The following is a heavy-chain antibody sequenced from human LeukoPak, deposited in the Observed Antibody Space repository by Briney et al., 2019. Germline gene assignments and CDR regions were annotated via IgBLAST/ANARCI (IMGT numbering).Heavy chain of an antibody. CDR2: INQGGSDK. CDR3: TRDRSRAEDD. CDR1: GFTFSGHW. D-gene: IGHD1-14*01. J-gene: IGHJ4*02. Sequence: GGSLRLSCAASGFTFSGHWMSWVRQAPGEGLEWVANINQGGSDKYYVDSVKGRFTISRDNANNLLYLQMNSLRGEDTAVYYCTRDRSRAEDDWGQGTLVTVSS. V-gene: IGHV3-7*01.